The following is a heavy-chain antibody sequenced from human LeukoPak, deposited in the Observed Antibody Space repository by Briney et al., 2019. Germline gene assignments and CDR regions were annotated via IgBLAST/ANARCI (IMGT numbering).Heavy chain of an antibody. Sequence: ASVKVSCKASGYTCSDFYIHWVRQAPGRGLEYVGWITPKSGDTYSPQRFQGRVTMTRDASISTAYMELSSLRSDDTAVYFCARVRLADERAWAYWGQGTLVTVSS. D-gene: IGHD3-3*02. CDR3: ARVRLADERAWAY. V-gene: IGHV1-2*02. CDR2: ITPKSGDT. J-gene: IGHJ4*02. CDR1: GYTCSDFY.